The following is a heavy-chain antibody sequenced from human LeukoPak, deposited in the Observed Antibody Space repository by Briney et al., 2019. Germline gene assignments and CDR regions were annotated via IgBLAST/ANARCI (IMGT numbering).Heavy chain of an antibody. CDR3: ARFFRGPRCFDY. CDR1: GFTFSSYE. J-gene: IGHJ4*01. D-gene: IGHD2-15*01. Sequence: PGGSLRLSCAASGFTFSSYEMNWVRQAPGKGLEWVSYISSSGSTIYYADSVKGRFTISRDNAKNSLYLQMNSLRAEDTAVYYCARFFRGPRCFDYWGHGTLVTVSS. CDR2: ISSSGSTI. V-gene: IGHV3-48*03.